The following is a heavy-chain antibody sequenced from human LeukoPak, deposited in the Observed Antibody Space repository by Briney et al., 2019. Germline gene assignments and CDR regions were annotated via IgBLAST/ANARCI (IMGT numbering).Heavy chain of an antibody. D-gene: IGHD2/OR15-2a*01. J-gene: IGHJ3*02. Sequence: GGSLRLSCAASGFTFSGYGMHWVRLSPGKGLEWVILISHDGNNKYYANSVKGRFTISRDNSENTLYLQMNRLRTEDTAVYYCAKGAESCTNTSCRIEIWGQGTMVTVSS. CDR3: AKGAESCTNTSCRIEI. CDR1: GFTFSGYG. CDR2: ISHDGNNK. V-gene: IGHV3-30*18.